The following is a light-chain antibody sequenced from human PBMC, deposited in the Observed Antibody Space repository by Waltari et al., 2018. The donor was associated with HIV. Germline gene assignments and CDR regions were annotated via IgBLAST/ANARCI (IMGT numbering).Light chain of an antibody. V-gene: IGLV1-47*01. Sequence: QGVTISCSGSSANIGNTVYWYQQLPGTAPKVLIYRDNQRPSGVPDRFSGSRSGTSASLDVSGLRSEDEANYFCAAWDDILSGWVFGGGTKLTVL. CDR3: AAWDDILSGWV. CDR1: SANIGNT. J-gene: IGLJ3*02. CDR2: RDN.